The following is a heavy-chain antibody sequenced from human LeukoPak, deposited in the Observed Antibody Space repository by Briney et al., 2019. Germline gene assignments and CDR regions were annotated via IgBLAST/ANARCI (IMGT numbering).Heavy chain of an antibody. V-gene: IGHV3-30*18. Sequence: GGSLRLSCAASGFTFSSYGMHWVRQAPGKGLEWVAVISYDGSNKYYADSVKGRFTISRDNSKNTLYLQMNSLRAEDTAVYYCANLLSGYDGRDGYWGQGTLVTVSS. D-gene: IGHD5-12*01. CDR3: ANLLSGYDGRDGY. CDR2: ISYDGSNK. J-gene: IGHJ4*02. CDR1: GFTFSSYG.